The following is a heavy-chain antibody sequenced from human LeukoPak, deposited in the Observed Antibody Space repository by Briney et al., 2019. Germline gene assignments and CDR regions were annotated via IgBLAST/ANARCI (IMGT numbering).Heavy chain of an antibody. CDR1: GFTFTGYA. Sequence: GGSLRLSCAASGFTFTGYAMAWVRQAPGKGLEWVSAISGSSDTTIYADSVKGRFTISRDNSKNTVYLQMNSLRAEDTAVYYCAKDFGHLRFYDFWGQGSLVTVSS. J-gene: IGHJ4*02. V-gene: IGHV3-23*01. CDR2: ISGSSDTT. CDR3: AKDFGHLRFYDF. D-gene: IGHD5-12*01.